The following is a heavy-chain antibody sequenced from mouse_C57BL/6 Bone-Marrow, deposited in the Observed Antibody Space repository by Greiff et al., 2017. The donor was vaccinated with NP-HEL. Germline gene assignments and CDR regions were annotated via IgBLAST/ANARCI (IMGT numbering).Heavy chain of an antibody. D-gene: IGHD2-4*01. V-gene: IGHV5-6*01. Sequence: EVQRVESGGDLVKPGGSLKLSCAASGFTFSSYGMSWVRQTPDKRLEWVATISSGGSYTYYPDSVKGRFTISRDNAKNTLYLQMSSLKSEDTAMYYCARKTMITSYAMDYWGQGTSVTVSS. CDR3: ARKTMITSYAMDY. J-gene: IGHJ4*01. CDR1: GFTFSSYG. CDR2: ISSGGSYT.